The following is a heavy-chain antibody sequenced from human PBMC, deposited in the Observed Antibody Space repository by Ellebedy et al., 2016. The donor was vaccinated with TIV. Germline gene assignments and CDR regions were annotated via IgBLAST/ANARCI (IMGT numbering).Heavy chain of an antibody. D-gene: IGHD2-15*01. V-gene: IGHV1-18*04. CDR2: INTHNDDT. J-gene: IGHJ4*02. CDR3: ARRRIDTRMSCCHLFDY. Sequence: AASVKVSCKASGYALSDYGISWVRQAPGQGLEWMGWINTHNDDTEYVQNLQDRGTMTTDTSTNTAYMELRSLRSDDTAVYYCARRRIDTRMSCCHLFDYWGQGSLVTVSS. CDR1: GYALSDYG.